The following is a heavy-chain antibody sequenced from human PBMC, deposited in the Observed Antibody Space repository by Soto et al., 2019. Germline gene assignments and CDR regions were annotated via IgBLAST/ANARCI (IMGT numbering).Heavy chain of an antibody. CDR3: ARDQRFTDEDIVATMGENYYYYGMDV. Sequence: SETLSLTCTVSGGSISSGDYYWSWIRQPPGKGLEWIGYIYYSGSTYYNPSLKRRVTISVDTSKNQFSLKLSSVTAADTAVYYCARDQRFTDEDIVATMGENYYYYGMDVWGQGTTVTVSS. CDR2: IYYSGST. V-gene: IGHV4-30-4*01. D-gene: IGHD5-12*01. J-gene: IGHJ6*02. CDR1: GGSISSGDYY.